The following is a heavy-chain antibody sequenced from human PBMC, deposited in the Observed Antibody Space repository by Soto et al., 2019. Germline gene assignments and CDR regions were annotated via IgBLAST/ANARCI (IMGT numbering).Heavy chain of an antibody. V-gene: IGHV3-7*03. CDR1: GFSFSTYW. J-gene: IGHJ4*02. Sequence: PGGSLRLSCAASGFSFSTYWMTWVRQAPGRGLQWVANIKEDGSKKFYVDSVKGRFTISRDNAQNSLYLQMNSLRAEDTAVYYCASTAGYFDSWGQGILVTVSS. CDR3: ASTAGYFDS. CDR2: IKEDGSKK. D-gene: IGHD6-13*01.